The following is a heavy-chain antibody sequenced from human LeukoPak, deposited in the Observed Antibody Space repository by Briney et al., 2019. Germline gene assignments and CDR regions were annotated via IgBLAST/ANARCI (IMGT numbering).Heavy chain of an antibody. CDR1: GFTFSSYS. V-gene: IGHV3-64D*09. CDR3: VKAKVGSTFDS. D-gene: IGHD1-26*01. Sequence: GGSVRLSCSASGFTFSSYSMDWVRQAPGKGPEYVSGINNNGGATQYVDSVKGRFTISRDNSKNTVYLQMSSLRPEDTAVYYCVKAKVGSTFDSWGQGTLVTVSS. J-gene: IGHJ4*02. CDR2: INNNGGAT.